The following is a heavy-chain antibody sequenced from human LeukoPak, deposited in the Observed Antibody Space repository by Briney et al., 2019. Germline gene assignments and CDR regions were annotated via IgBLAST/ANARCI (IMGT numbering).Heavy chain of an antibody. CDR1: GDTFSSSA. D-gene: IGHD6-19*01. Sequence: GASVKVSCKASGDTFSSSAISWVRQAPGQGLEWMGKIILPLDITNYAQQFQGGVTITTGKSTDTVFLELSSLRSQDTAVYYCARSSVTGHFDFWGQGTLVTVSS. V-gene: IGHV1-69*04. CDR2: IILPLDIT. J-gene: IGHJ4*02. CDR3: ARSSVTGHFDF.